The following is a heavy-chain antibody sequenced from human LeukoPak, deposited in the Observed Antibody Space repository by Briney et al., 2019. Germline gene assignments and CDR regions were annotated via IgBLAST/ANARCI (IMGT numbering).Heavy chain of an antibody. J-gene: IGHJ6*04. CDR2: IYYSGST. V-gene: IGHV4-59*01. CDR1: GGSISSYY. Sequence: SETLSLTCTVSGGSISSYYWSWIRQPPGKVLEWIGYIYYSGSTNYNPSLKSRVTISVDTSKNQFSLKLSSVTAADTAVYYCARESFTMVDVWGKGTTVTVSS. CDR3: ARESFTMVDV. D-gene: IGHD3-3*01.